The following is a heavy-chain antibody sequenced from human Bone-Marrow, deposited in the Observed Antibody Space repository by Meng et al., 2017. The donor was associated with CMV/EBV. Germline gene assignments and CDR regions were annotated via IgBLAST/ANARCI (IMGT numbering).Heavy chain of an antibody. J-gene: IGHJ4*02. V-gene: IGHV3-15*01. CDR1: GFTFTSYA. D-gene: IGHD6-13*01. Sequence: GESLKISCEASGFTFTSYAMTWVRQAPGKGLEWVGRIKSKTDGGTTDYAAPVKGRFTISRDDSKNTLYLQMNSLKTEDTAVYYCTTDPWKAGRHYWGQGTLVTVSS. CDR3: TTDPWKAGRHY. CDR2: IKSKTDGGTT.